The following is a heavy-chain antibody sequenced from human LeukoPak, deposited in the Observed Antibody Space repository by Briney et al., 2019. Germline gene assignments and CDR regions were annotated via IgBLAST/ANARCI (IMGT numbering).Heavy chain of an antibody. CDR1: GGSISSSSYY. D-gene: IGHD1-14*01. V-gene: IGHV4-39*07. CDR3: ARENPYYFDY. Sequence: SETLSLTCTVSGGSISSSSYYWGWIRQPPGKGLEWIGSIYYSGSIYNNPSLKSRVTISVDTSSNQFSLKLSSVTAADTAVYYCARENPYYFDYWGQGTLVTVSS. J-gene: IGHJ4*02. CDR2: IYYSGSI.